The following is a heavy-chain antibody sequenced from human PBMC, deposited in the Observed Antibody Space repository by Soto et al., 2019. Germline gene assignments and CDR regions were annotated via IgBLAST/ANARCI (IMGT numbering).Heavy chain of an antibody. D-gene: IGHD5-18*01. V-gene: IGHV4-59*01. CDR2: INYSGGT. Sequence: LSLTCNVSGGSMTSYYWSWIRQPPGKGLEWIGYINYSGGTNYNPSLKSRVTISVDTSKKQFSLKLSFVTAADTAVYFCARYGGYNYGDYYYYGMDVWGQGTTVTVSS. CDR3: ARYGGYNYGDYYYYGMDV. CDR1: GGSMTSYY. J-gene: IGHJ6*02.